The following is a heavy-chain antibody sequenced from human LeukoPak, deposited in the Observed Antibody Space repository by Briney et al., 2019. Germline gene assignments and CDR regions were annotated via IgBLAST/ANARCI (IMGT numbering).Heavy chain of an antibody. J-gene: IGHJ4*02. D-gene: IGHD6-13*01. Sequence: GGSLRLSCAASGFTVSSNYMSWVRQAPGKGLEWVSVIYSGGSTYYADSVKGRFTISRDNSKNTLYLQMNSLRAEDTAVYYCAKESYSSSWYDYFDYWGQGTLVTVSS. V-gene: IGHV3-53*05. CDR2: IYSGGST. CDR1: GFTVSSNY. CDR3: AKESYSSSWYDYFDY.